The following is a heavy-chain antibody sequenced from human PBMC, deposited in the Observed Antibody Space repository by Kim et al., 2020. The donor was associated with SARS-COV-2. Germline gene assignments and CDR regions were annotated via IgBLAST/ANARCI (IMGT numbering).Heavy chain of an antibody. D-gene: IGHD3-22*01. CDR3: ARQGRYYYDSSGYSYYYYYGMDV. J-gene: IGHJ6*02. CDR1: GYSFTSYW. Sequence: GESLKISCKGSGYSFTSYWIGWVRQMPGKGLEWMGIIYPGDSDTRYSPSFQGQVTISADKSISTAYLQWSSLKASDTAMYYCARQGRYYYDSSGYSYYYYYGMDVWGQGTTVTVSS. CDR2: IYPGDSDT. V-gene: IGHV5-51*01.